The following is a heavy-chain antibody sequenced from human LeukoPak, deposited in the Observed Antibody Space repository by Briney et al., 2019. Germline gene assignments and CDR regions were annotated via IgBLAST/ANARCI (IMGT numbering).Heavy chain of an antibody. CDR1: GGSISSGSYY. D-gene: IGHD2-21*02. J-gene: IGHJ3*02. CDR3: ARVRPSADGDCGDAFDI. CDR2: IYTSGST. V-gene: IGHV4-61*02. Sequence: PSETLSLTCTVSGGSISSGSYYWSWIRQPAGKELEWIGRIYTSGSTNYNPSLKSRVTISVDTSKNQFSLKLSSVTAADTAVYYCARVRPSADGDCGDAFDIWGQGTMVTVSS.